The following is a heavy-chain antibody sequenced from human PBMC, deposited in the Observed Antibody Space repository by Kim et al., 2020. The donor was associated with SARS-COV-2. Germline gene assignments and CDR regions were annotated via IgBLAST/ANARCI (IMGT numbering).Heavy chain of an antibody. J-gene: IGHJ6*03. Sequence: ASVKVSCKASGYTFTSYDINWVRQATGQGLEWMGWMNPNSGNTGYAQKFQGRVTMTRNTSISTAYMELSSLRSEDTAVYYCVKPWGPGIYYYYMDVWGKGTTVTVSS. D-gene: IGHD3-16*01. CDR2: MNPNSGNT. V-gene: IGHV1-8*01. CDR3: VKPWGPGIYYYYMDV. CDR1: GYTFTSYD.